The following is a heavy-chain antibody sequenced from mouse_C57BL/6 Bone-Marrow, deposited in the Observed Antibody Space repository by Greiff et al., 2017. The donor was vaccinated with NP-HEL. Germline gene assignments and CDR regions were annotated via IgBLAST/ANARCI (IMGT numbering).Heavy chain of an antibody. J-gene: IGHJ3*01. V-gene: IGHV1-76*01. CDR2: IYPGSGNT. CDR3: ATSFAY. Sequence: QVQLQQSGAELVRPGASVKLSCKASGYTFTDYYINWVKQRPGQGLEWIARIYPGSGNTYYNEKFKGKATLTAEKSSSTAYMQLSSLTSEDSAVYFCATSFAYWGQGTLVTVSA. CDR1: GYTFTDYY.